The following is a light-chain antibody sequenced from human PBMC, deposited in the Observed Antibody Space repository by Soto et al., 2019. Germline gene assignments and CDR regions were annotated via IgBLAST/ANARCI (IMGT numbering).Light chain of an antibody. V-gene: IGKV3-20*01. J-gene: IGKJ2*01. CDR3: QQYET. CDR2: GTA. CDR1: QSVSSTY. Sequence: EMVLTQSPGTLSLSPGERATLSCRASQSVSSTYLAWYQQKPGQAPRLLIYGTASRATGIPVRFSGSGSGTDFTLTINRLEPEDFAVYYCQQYETFAQGTKLEIK.